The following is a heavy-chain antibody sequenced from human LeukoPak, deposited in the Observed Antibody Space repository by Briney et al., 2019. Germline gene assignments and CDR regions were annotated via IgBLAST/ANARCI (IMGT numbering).Heavy chain of an antibody. V-gene: IGHV3-48*04. D-gene: IGHD2-15*01. J-gene: IGHJ4*02. Sequence: GGSLRLSCAPSGFNFFNYNMNWVRQAPGKGLEWISHISSTSSTIKYADSVKGRFTISRDNAKNSLHLQMNSLRAEDTAVYYCARPRSGGTWFFDYWGQGTLVTVSS. CDR2: ISSTSSTI. CDR3: ARPRSGGTWFFDY. CDR1: GFNFFNYN.